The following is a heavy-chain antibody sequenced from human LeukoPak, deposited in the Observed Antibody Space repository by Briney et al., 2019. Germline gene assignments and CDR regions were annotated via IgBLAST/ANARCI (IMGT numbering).Heavy chain of an antibody. V-gene: IGHV5-51*01. CDR2: IYPGDSDT. D-gene: IGHD1-26*01. CDR3: ARHRMVGNNYGIDV. Sequence: GESLKISCNGSGYXFISYWIGWVRQMPGEGLEWMGIIYPGDSDTTYSPSFQGQVTISADKSISTAYLQWSSLKASDTAIYYCARHRMVGNNYGIDVWGQGTTVTVSS. J-gene: IGHJ6*02. CDR1: GYXFISYW.